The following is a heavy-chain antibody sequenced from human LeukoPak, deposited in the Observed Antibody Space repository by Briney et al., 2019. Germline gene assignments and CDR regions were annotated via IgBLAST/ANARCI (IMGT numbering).Heavy chain of an antibody. CDR1: GGSISSGGYY. J-gene: IGHJ4*02. D-gene: IGHD2-15*01. CDR3: ARAGGYCSGGSCYGDYFDY. CDR2: IYYSGST. Sequence: SETLSLTCTVSGGSISSGGYYWSWIRQHPGKGLEWIGYIYYSGSTYYNPSLKSRVTIPVDTSKNQFSLKLSSVTAADTAVYYCARAGGYCSGGSCYGDYFDYWGQGTLVTVSS. V-gene: IGHV4-31*03.